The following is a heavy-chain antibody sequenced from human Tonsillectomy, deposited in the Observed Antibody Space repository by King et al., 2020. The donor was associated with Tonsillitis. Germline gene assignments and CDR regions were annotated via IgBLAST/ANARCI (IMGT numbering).Heavy chain of an antibody. Sequence: VQLVESGGGLVQPGGSLRLSCAASGFTFSSYWMHWVRQAPGKGLVWCSYINSDGSSTIYADSVKGRFTISRDNAKNTLYLQMNSLRAEDTAVYYCASRRRSEYSSSSYFDLWGRGTLVTVSS. V-gene: IGHV3-74*01. CDR3: ASRRRSEYSSSSYFDL. D-gene: IGHD6-6*01. CDR2: INSDGSST. CDR1: GFTFSSYW. J-gene: IGHJ2*01.